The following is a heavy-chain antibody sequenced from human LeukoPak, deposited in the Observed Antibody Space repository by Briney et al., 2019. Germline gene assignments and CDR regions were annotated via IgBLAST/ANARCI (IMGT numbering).Heavy chain of an antibody. J-gene: IGHJ6*02. CDR3: AKVGFGSYYYGMDV. CDR1: GLTFSSLW. CDR2: ISWDGGST. Sequence: GGSLRLSCAASGLTFSSLWMHWVRQAPGKGLEWVSLISWDGGSTYYADSVKGRFTISRDNSKNSLYLQMNSLRTEDTALYYCAKVGFGSYYYGMDVWGQETTVTVSS. V-gene: IGHV3-43*01. D-gene: IGHD3-10*01.